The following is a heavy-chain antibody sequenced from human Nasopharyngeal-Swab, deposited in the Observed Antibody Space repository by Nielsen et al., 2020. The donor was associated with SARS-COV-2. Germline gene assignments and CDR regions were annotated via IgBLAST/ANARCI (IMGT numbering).Heavy chain of an antibody. CDR3: ARQNRDCSGGSCYSHFDY. Sequence: SETLSLTCTVSGGSISGYYWSWIRQPPGKGLEWIGYIYYSGSTNYNPSLKSRVTISVDTSKNQFSLKLSSVTAADTAVYYCARQNRDCSGGSCYSHFDYWGQGTLVTVSS. D-gene: IGHD2-15*01. CDR2: IYYSGST. CDR1: GGSISGYY. V-gene: IGHV4-59*08. J-gene: IGHJ4*02.